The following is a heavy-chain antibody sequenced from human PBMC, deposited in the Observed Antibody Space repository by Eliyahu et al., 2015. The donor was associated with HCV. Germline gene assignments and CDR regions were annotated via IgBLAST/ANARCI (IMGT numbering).Heavy chain of an antibody. CDR3: ARDLGFGEGPYFDY. CDR2: IYSGGST. Sequence: EVQLVESGGGLIQPXGSLRLXCXASGFTVSSNYMSWVRQAPGKGLEWVSVIYSGGSTYYADSVKGRFTISRDNSKNTLYLQMNSLRAEDTAVYYCARDLGFGEGPYFDYWGQGTLVTVSS. D-gene: IGHD3-10*01. J-gene: IGHJ4*02. V-gene: IGHV3-53*01. CDR1: GFTVSSNY.